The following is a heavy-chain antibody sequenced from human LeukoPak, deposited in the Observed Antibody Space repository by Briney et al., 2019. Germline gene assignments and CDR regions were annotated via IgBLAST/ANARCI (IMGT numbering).Heavy chain of an antibody. CDR3: ARDGGMEWFGYGPFDY. CDR1: GGSFSGYY. D-gene: IGHD3-10*01. V-gene: IGHV4-34*01. Sequence: SETLSLTCAVYGGSFSGYYWSWIRQPPGKGLEWIGEINHSGSTNYNPSLKSRVTISVDTSKNQFSLKLSSVTAADTAVYYCARDGGMEWFGYGPFDYWGQGTLVTVSS. J-gene: IGHJ4*02. CDR2: INHSGST.